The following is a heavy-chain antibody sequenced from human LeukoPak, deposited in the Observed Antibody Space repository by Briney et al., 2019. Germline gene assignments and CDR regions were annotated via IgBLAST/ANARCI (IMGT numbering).Heavy chain of an antibody. V-gene: IGHV3-33*01. J-gene: IGHJ5*02. CDR1: GFTFSSND. CDR3: ATDAGHWFDP. Sequence: GSLRLSCAASGFTFSSNDMHWVRQAPGKGLEWVAVIWYDGNNKYYADSVKGRFTISRGNSKNTLFLQMNSLRAEDTAVYYCATDAGHWFDPWGQGTLVTVSS. CDR2: IWYDGNNK.